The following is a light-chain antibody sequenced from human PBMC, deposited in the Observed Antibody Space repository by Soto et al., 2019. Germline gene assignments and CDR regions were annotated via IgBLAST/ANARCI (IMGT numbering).Light chain of an antibody. Sequence: QSVLTQPASVSGSPGQSITISCTGTSSDVGGYNYVSWYQQHPGKAPKLMIYDVSNRPSGVSNRFSGSKSGNTASLTISGLQAVDEADYYCSSYTSSNPYVFGTGTKVTVL. V-gene: IGLV2-14*01. CDR1: SSDVGGYNY. CDR2: DVS. CDR3: SSYTSSNPYV. J-gene: IGLJ1*01.